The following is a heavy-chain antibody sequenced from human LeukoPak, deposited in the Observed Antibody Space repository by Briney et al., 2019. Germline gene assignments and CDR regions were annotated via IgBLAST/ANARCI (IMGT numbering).Heavy chain of an antibody. V-gene: IGHV3-21*01. CDR3: AREIKRDGYKSPFDY. Sequence: GGSLRLSCAASGFTFSSYAMSWVRQAPGKGLEWVSSISSSSSYINYADSVKGRFTISRDNAKNSLYLQMNSLRAEDTAVYYCAREIKRDGYKSPFDYWGQGTLVTVSS. CDR2: ISSSSSYI. CDR1: GFTFSSYA. D-gene: IGHD5-24*01. J-gene: IGHJ4*02.